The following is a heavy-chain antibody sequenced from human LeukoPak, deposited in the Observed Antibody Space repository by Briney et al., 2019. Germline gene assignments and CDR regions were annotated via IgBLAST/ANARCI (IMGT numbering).Heavy chain of an antibody. Sequence: ASVKVSCKASGYTFTSYDINWVRQATGQGLEWMGWMNPNSGNTGYAQKFQGRVTMTRNTSISTAYMELSSLRSEDTAVYYCARDLRGTYYYDSSAPPGYWGQGTLVTVSS. CDR2: MNPNSGNT. CDR1: GYTFTSYD. CDR3: ARDLRGTYYYDSSAPPGY. J-gene: IGHJ4*02. D-gene: IGHD3-22*01. V-gene: IGHV1-8*01.